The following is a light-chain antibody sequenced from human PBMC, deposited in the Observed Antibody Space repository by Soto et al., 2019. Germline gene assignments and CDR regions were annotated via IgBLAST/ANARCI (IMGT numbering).Light chain of an antibody. J-gene: IGLJ2*01. V-gene: IGLV2-14*03. CDR3: TSWTTSTTMI. CDR2: DVS. CDR1: RSDIGAYNF. Sequence: QSVLTQPASVSGSPGQSITITCTGTRSDIGAYNFVSWYQQHPGEVPKLMLYDVSIRPSGVSNRFSGSKSGNTASLTISGLQAEDVADYYCTSWTTSTTMIFGGGTQLTVL.